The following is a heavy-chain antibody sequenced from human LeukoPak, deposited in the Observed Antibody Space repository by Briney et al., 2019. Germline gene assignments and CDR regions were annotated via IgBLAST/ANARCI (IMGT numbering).Heavy chain of an antibody. J-gene: IGHJ6*03. CDR2: INHSGST. D-gene: IGHD3-3*01. V-gene: IGHV4-34*01. CDR3: AREARRFLEWPKYYYYMDV. CDR1: GITFSSYG. Sequence: GTLLLSCAASGITFSSYGMSWVRQAPGKGLEWIGEINHSGSTNYNPSLKSRVTISVDTSKNQFSLKLSSVTAADTAVYYCAREARRFLEWPKYYYYMDVWGKGTTVTVSS.